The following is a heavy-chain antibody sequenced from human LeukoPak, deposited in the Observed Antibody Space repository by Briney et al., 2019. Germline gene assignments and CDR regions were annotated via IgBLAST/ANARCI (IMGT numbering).Heavy chain of an antibody. J-gene: IGHJ6*03. CDR3: ARGRYESTRLSAYYYYYMDV. Sequence: PSETLSLTCAVSGYSISSGYFWGLIRQPPGKGLEWIGSIYHSGSTYYNPSLKSRVTISVDTSKNQFSLKLSSVTAADTAVYYCARGRYESTRLSAYYYYYMDVWGKGTTVTVSS. CDR1: GYSISSGYF. D-gene: IGHD1-14*01. CDR2: IYHSGST. V-gene: IGHV4-38-2*01.